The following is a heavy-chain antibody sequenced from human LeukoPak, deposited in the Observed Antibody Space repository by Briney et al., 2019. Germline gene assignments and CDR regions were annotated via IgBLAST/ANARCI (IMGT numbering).Heavy chain of an antibody. CDR1: GFTFSESW. J-gene: IGHJ6*02. Sequence: GGSLRLACVTSGFTFSESWMSWVGPAAGRELDGVADIKEDGSQKDYVDSVKGRFTISRDNAKNSLYLQMDSLRAEDTAVYYCATYSNWVAGDVWGQGTTVSVS. V-gene: IGHV3-7*01. D-gene: IGHD7-27*01. CDR2: IKEDGSQK. CDR3: ATYSNWVAGDV.